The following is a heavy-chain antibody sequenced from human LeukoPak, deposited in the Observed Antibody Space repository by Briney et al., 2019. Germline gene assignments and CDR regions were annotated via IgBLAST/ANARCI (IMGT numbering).Heavy chain of an antibody. D-gene: IGHD6-25*01. CDR3: ARAPQRSLDAFDI. Sequence: PSETLSLTCTVSGGSISSGCNYWSWIRQPAGRGWEWFGRIYTSGSTNYNPSRKSRRTITVDTTKHQSSQKLSSVPAADTAVYYCARAPQRSLDAFDIWGQGTMVTVSS. V-gene: IGHV4-61*02. CDR2: IYTSGST. CDR1: GGSISSGCNY. J-gene: IGHJ3*02.